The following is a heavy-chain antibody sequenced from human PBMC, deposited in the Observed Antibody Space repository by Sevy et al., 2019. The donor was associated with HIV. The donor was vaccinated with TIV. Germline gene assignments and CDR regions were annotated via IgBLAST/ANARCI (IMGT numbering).Heavy chain of an antibody. D-gene: IGHD6-13*01. Sequence: GGSLRLSCAASGFTFTNAWMSWVRQAPGKGLEWVGRIKGETDGGPTDYAAPVKGRFSISPDGSKNTLFLQIDSLKTEDTAVYYCTTYISCWYDGLSWGQGTLVTVSS. J-gene: IGHJ5*02. V-gene: IGHV3-15*01. CDR1: GFTFTNAW. CDR3: TTYISCWYDGLS. CDR2: IKGETDGGPT.